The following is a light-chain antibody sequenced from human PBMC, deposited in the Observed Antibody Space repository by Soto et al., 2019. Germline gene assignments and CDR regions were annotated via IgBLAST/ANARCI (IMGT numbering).Light chain of an antibody. CDR1: QSISSS. CDR2: DAS. CDR3: QQYVGSPIT. J-gene: IGKJ5*01. V-gene: IGKV3D-20*01. Sequence: EIVLTQSPGILSLSPGERASLSCGASQSISSSLAWYQQKPGLAPTLLISDASNRASGVPDRFTGGGSGTDFSLTIRRLEPEDFALYYCQQYVGSPITFGQGTRLEIK.